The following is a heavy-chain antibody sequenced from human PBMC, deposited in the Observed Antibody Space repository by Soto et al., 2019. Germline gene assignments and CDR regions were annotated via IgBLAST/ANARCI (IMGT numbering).Heavy chain of an antibody. J-gene: IGHJ4*02. V-gene: IGHV1-8*01. Sequence: QVLLVQSGAEVKKPGASVKVSCKTPGHTFTKFDINSVRQAPGQGLEWMGWMNTNTGNTGYAQKFQGRVTMTRDTSISTAYMELRRLRSAATAVYYCARVGRFCVGDAGYWGQGTLVTVSS. CDR3: ARVGRFCVGDAGY. D-gene: IGHD3-10*01. CDR2: MNTNTGNT. CDR1: GHTFTKFD.